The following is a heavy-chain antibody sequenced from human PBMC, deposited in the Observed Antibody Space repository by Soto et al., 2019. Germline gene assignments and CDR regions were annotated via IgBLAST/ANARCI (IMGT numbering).Heavy chain of an antibody. Sequence: ASVKVSCKASGYTFTSYSMHWVRQAPGQRLEWMGWINAGNGNTKYSQKFQGRVTITRDTSASTAYMELSSLRSEDTAVYYCARDRSGWFPNWFDPWGQGTLVTVSS. D-gene: IGHD6-19*01. J-gene: IGHJ5*02. CDR3: ARDRSGWFPNWFDP. V-gene: IGHV1-3*01. CDR2: INAGNGNT. CDR1: GYTFTSYS.